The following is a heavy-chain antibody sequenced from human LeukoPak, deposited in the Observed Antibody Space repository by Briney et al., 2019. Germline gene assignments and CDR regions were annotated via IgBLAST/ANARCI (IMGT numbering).Heavy chain of an antibody. D-gene: IGHD1-26*01. CDR2: IIPILGIA. V-gene: IGHV1-69*04. J-gene: IGHJ4*02. CDR1: GGTFSSYA. CDR3: ARVMNSGSYSSYYFDY. Sequence: SVKVSCKASGGTFSSYAISWVRPAPGQGLEWMGRIIPILGIANYAQKFQGRVTITADKSTSTAYMELSSLRSEDTAVYYCARVMNSGSYSSYYFDYWGQGTLVTVSS.